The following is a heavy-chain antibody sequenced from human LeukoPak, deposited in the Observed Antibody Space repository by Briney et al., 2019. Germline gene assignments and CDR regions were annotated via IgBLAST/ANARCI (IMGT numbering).Heavy chain of an antibody. CDR3: AKTSFSGNGMAV. D-gene: IGHD1-14*01. Sequence: GGSLRLSCAAYGFTFSSYAMCWVRQAPGKGLEWVSAISGSGGSTYYADSVKGRFTISRDNSKNTLYLQMNSLRAEDTAVYYCAKTSFSGNGMAVWGQGPTVTVSS. CDR2: ISGSGGST. CDR1: GFTFSSYA. J-gene: IGHJ6*02. V-gene: IGHV3-23*01.